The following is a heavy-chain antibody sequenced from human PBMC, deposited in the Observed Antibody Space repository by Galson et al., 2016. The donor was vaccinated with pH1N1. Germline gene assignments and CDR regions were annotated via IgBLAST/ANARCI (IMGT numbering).Heavy chain of an antibody. CDR3: AYRGYCSGGSSYAFDS. CDR2: INPSASST. Sequence: SVKVSCKASGDTFSTYYMHWVRQAPGQGLEWMGIINPSASSTKYAEKFQGRVTMTRDTSTSTVYMELSSLRSDDTAVYYCAYRGYCSGGSSYAFDSWGQGTMVTVSS. CDR1: GDTFSTYY. D-gene: IGHD2-15*01. J-gene: IGHJ3*02. V-gene: IGHV1-46*01.